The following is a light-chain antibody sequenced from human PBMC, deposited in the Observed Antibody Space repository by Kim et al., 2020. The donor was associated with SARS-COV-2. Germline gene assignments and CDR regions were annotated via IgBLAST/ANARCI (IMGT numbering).Light chain of an antibody. CDR2: KAS. CDR3: QHYNNMPWT. V-gene: IGKV1-5*03. J-gene: IGKJ1*01. Sequence: DIQMTQSPSTLSASVGDRVTITCRASQSISNWVAWYQQKPGRAPKLLIHKASTLESGVPSTFSGSGSGTEFTLTISSLQPDDFAVYYCQHYNNMPWTFGQGTKLEIK. CDR1: QSISNW.